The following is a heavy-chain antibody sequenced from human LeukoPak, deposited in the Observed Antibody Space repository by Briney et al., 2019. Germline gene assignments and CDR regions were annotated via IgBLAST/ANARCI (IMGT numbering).Heavy chain of an antibody. CDR1: GFTFSSYW. D-gene: IGHD2-15*01. CDR2: IKQDGSEK. CDR3: ARVRYCSGGSCYTYYYYMDV. V-gene: IGHV3-7*01. J-gene: IGHJ6*03. Sequence: GGSLRLSCAASGFTFSSYWMSWVRQAPGKGLEWVANIKQDGSEKYYVDSVKGRFTISRDNAKNSLYLQMNSLRAEDTAVYYCARVRYCSGGSCYTYYYYMDVWGKGTTVTISS.